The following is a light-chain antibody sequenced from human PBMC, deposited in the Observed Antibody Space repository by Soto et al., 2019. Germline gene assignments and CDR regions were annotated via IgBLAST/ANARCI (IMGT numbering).Light chain of an antibody. Sequence: MFQEKRATLSCRASQSVSSSYLAWYQQKPGQAPRLLIYGASTRATGIPARFSGSGSGTEFTLTISSLQSEEFALYCCQQYNNWPPTSSAQGTRLEIK. J-gene: IGKJ5*01. CDR1: QSVSSSY. CDR3: QQYNNWPPTS. V-gene: IGKV3-15*01. CDR2: GAS.